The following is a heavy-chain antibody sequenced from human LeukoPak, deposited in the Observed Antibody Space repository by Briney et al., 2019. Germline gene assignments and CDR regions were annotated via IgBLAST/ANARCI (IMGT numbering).Heavy chain of an antibody. D-gene: IGHD6-6*01. CDR1: GFTFSNAW. CDR2: INTKTDGGAA. V-gene: IGHV3-15*01. J-gene: IGHJ6*03. Sequence: PGGSLRLSCAASGFTFSNAWMSWVRQAPEKGLEWVGHINTKTDGGAADYAAPVRGRFTISRDDSKNPLHLQMNSLKTEDTGVYYCTTDQRGIAARIFYYYMDVWGKGTTVTVSS. CDR3: TTDQRGIAARIFYYYMDV.